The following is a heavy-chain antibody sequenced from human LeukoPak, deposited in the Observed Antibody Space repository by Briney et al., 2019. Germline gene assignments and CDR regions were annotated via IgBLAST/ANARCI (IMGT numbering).Heavy chain of an antibody. D-gene: IGHD3-22*01. CDR1: GGSISSSNW. CDR2: IYHSGST. J-gene: IGHJ4*02. Sequence: PSETLSLTCAVSGGSISSSNWWSWVHQPPGKGLEWIGEIYHSGSTNYNPSLKSRVTISVDKSKNQFSLKLSSVTAADTAVYYCASRCYYYDSSGCPGYWGQGTLVTVSS. CDR3: ASRCYYYDSSGCPGY. V-gene: IGHV4-4*02.